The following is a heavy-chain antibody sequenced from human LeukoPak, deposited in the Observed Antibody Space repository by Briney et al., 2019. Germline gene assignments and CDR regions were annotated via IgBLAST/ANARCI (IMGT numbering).Heavy chain of an antibody. CDR2: MNPNSGNT. V-gene: IGHV1-8*02. CDR1: GYTFTSYD. Sequence: ASVKVPCKASGYTFTSYDINWVRQATGHGLEWMGWMNPNSGNTGYAQKFQGRVTMTRDTSISTAYMELSRLRSDDTAVYYCARDLIAARLADYYYYYMDVWGKGTTVTVSS. CDR3: ARDLIAARLADYYYYYMDV. D-gene: IGHD6-6*01. J-gene: IGHJ6*03.